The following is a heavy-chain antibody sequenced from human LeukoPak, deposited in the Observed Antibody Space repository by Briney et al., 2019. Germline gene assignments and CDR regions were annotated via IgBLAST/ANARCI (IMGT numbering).Heavy chain of an antibody. V-gene: IGHV3-43D*03. CDR1: GFTFDDYA. CDR2: ISWDGGST. Sequence: GGSLRLSCAASGFTFDDYAMHWVRQAPGKGLEWVSLISWDGGSTYYADSVKGRFTISRDNSKNSLYLQMNSLRAEDTALYYCAKGVVVVAATDYYGMDVWGQGTTVTVSS. D-gene: IGHD2-15*01. CDR3: AKGVVVVAATDYYGMDV. J-gene: IGHJ6*02.